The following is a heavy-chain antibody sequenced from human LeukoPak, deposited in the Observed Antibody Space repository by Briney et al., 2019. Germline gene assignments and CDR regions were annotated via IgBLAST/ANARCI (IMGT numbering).Heavy chain of an antibody. CDR1: GASISTAGYY. V-gene: IGHV4-31*03. J-gene: IGHJ6*02. CDR3: ARSSRFTSYYYYYGMDV. Sequence: PSQTLSLTCSFSGASISTAGYYWTWIRQPPGEGLEWVGYIYYTGAVDYNPSLKSRLTISLDTSKNQFSLKLSSVTAADTAVYYCARSSRFTSYYYYYGMDVWGQGTTVTVSS. D-gene: IGHD3-16*01. CDR2: IYYTGAV.